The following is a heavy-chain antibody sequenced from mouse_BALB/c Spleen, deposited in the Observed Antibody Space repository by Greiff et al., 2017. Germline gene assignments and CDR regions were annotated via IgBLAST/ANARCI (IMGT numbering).Heavy chain of an antibody. CDR1: GYTFTDYN. Sequence: EVQLQQSGPELVKPGASVKIPCKASGYTFTDYNMDWVKQSHGKSLEWIGDINPNNGGTIYNQKFKGKATLTVDKSSSTAYMELRSLTSEDTAVYYCARLYGSSYGAMDYWGQGTSVTVSS. D-gene: IGHD1-1*01. CDR2: INPNNGGT. V-gene: IGHV1-18*01. J-gene: IGHJ4*01. CDR3: ARLYGSSYGAMDY.